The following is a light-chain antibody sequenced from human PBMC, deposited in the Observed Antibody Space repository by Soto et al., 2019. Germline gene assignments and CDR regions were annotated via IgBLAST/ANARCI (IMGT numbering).Light chain of an antibody. CDR1: QSISSY. Sequence: DIQMTQSPSSLSASVGERVTITCRASQSISSYLNWYQQKPGKAPKLLIYAASSLQSGVPSRFSDSGSGTDFTLTISSLQPEDFATYYCQQCYSTPRTFGQGTKVEIK. CDR3: QQCYSTPRT. CDR2: AAS. V-gene: IGKV1-39*01. J-gene: IGKJ1*01.